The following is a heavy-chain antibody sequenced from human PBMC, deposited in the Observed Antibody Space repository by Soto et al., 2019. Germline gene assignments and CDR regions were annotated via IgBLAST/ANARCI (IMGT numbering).Heavy chain of an antibody. CDR1: GVTFSSFA. CDR3: ARSTGSGFRPGTHRFNWFDP. V-gene: IGHV1-69*01. CDR2: IIPIFRTP. D-gene: IGHD5-12*01. Sequence: QVQLVQSGAEVKQPGSSVKVSCQASGVTFSSFAISWVRQAPGQGLEWMGGIIPIFRTPNYAQNFQGRVTITADESTSAVYMELSRLRSEDTAVYYCARSTGSGFRPGTHRFNWFDPWGQGPQVTVSS. J-gene: IGHJ5*02.